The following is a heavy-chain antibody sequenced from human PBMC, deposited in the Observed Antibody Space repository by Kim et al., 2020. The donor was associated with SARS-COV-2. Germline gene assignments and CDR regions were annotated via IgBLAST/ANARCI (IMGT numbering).Heavy chain of an antibody. D-gene: IGHD3-10*01. CDR3: ARFAITMVRGVHDY. Sequence: SETLSLTCTVSGGSISSSSYYWGWIRQPPGKGLEWIGSIYYSGSTYYNPSLKSRVTISVDTSKNQFSLKLSSVTAADTAVYYCARFAITMVRGVHDYWGQGTLVTVSS. J-gene: IGHJ4*02. CDR1: GGSISSSSYY. CDR2: IYYSGST. V-gene: IGHV4-39*01.